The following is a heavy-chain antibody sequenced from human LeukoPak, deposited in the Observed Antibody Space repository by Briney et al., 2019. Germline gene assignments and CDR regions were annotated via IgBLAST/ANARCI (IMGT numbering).Heavy chain of an antibody. V-gene: IGHV4-39*07. CDR2: IYYSGST. D-gene: IGHD1-1*01. Sequence: SETLSLTCTVSGGSISSSSNYWGWIRQPPGKGLEWIGSIYYSGSTYYNPSLKSRVTISVDTSKNQFSLKLSSVTAADTAVYYCARGGTAPPEDFDYWGQGTLVTVSS. CDR1: GGSISSSSNY. CDR3: ARGGTAPPEDFDY. J-gene: IGHJ4*02.